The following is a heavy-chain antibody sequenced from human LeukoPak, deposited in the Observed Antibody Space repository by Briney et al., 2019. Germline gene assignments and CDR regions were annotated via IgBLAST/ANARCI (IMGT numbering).Heavy chain of an antibody. V-gene: IGHV3-74*01. CDR3: ARDRHSYGPYYFDY. D-gene: IGHD5-18*01. CDR1: GFTFSSYW. CDR2: INSDGSST. J-gene: IGHJ4*02. Sequence: PGGSMRLSCAASGFTFSSYWMHWVRQAAGKGLVWVSRINSDGSSTSYADSVKGRFTISRDNAKNTLYLQMNSLRAEDTAVYYCARDRHSYGPYYFDYWGQGTLVTVSS.